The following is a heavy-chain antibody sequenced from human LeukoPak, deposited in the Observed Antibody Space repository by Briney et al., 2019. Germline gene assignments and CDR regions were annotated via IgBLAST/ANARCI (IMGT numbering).Heavy chain of an antibody. V-gene: IGHV3-21*01. J-gene: IGHJ4*02. CDR2: ISSSSSYI. CDR3: ARVGRIAVAGTIDY. CDR1: GFTFSSYS. D-gene: IGHD6-19*01. Sequence: GGSLRLSCAASGFTFSSYSMNWVRQAPGKGLEWVSSISSSSSYIYYADSVKGRFTISRDNAKNSLYLQMNSLRAEGTAVYYCARVGRIAVAGTIDYWGQGTLVTVSS.